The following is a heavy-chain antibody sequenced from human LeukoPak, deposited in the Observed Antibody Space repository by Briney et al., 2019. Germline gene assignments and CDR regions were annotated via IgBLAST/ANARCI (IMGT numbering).Heavy chain of an antibody. J-gene: IGHJ6*03. CDR2: IIPIFGTA. CDR3: ARDVTDSLPWYYYMDV. Sequence: SVKVSCKASGGTFSSYAISWVRQAPGQGPEWMGGIIPIFGTANYAQKFQGRVTITADESTSTAYMELSSLRSEDTAVYYCARDVTDSLPWYYYMDVWGKGTTVTVSS. V-gene: IGHV1-69*01. D-gene: IGHD5-18*01. CDR1: GGTFSSYA.